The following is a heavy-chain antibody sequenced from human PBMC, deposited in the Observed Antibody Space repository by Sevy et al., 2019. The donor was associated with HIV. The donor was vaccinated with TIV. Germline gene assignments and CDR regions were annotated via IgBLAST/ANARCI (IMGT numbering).Heavy chain of an antibody. V-gene: IGHV4-61*01. CDR1: GGSVSSGSYY. CDR2: IYYSGST. Sequence: SETLSLTCTVSGGSVSSGSYYWSWIRQPPGKGLEWIGYIYYSGSTNYNPSLKSRVTISVDTSKNQFSLKLSSVTAADTAVYYCVRVGVGTTGTAYFDYWGQGTLVTVSS. J-gene: IGHJ4*02. D-gene: IGHD1-1*01. CDR3: VRVGVGTTGTAYFDY.